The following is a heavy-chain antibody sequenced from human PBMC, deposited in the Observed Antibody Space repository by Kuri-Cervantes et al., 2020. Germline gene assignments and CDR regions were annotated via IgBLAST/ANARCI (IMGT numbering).Heavy chain of an antibody. CDR2: IYYSGST. CDR3: ARGERWLQLDY. CDR1: GGSISSGGYY. D-gene: IGHD5-24*01. V-gene: IGHV4-30-4*08. J-gene: IGHJ4*02. Sequence: SCTVSGGSISSGGYYWSWIRQHPGKGLEWIGYIYYSGSTYYNPSLKSRVTISVDTSKNQFSLKLSSVTAADTAVYYCARGERWLQLDYWGQGTLVTVSS.